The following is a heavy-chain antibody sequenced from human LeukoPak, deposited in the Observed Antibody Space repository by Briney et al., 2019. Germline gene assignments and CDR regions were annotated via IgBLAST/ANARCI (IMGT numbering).Heavy chain of an antibody. V-gene: IGHV1-18*01. D-gene: IGHD3-10*01. Sequence: GASVNVSCKASGYTFTSYGISWVRQAPGQGLEWMGWISAYNGNTNYAQKLQGRVTMTTDTSTSTAYMELRSLRSDDTAVYYCARLWFGEPYYGMDVWGQGTTVTVSS. J-gene: IGHJ6*02. CDR1: GYTFTSYG. CDR2: ISAYNGNT. CDR3: ARLWFGEPYYGMDV.